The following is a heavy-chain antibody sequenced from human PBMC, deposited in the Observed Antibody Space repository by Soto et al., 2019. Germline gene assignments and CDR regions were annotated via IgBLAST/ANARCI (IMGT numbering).Heavy chain of an antibody. CDR1: GGSFSGYY. D-gene: IGHD2-2*01. CDR2: INHSGST. Sequence: SETLSLTCAVYGGSFSGYYWSWIRQPPGKGLEWIGEINHSGSTNYNPSLKSRVTISVDTSKNQFSLKLSSVTAADTAVYYCARMPCXSTSCYGAYNYYYGMDVWGQGTTVTVSS. CDR3: ARMPCXSTSCYGAYNYYYGMDV. J-gene: IGHJ6*02. V-gene: IGHV4-34*01.